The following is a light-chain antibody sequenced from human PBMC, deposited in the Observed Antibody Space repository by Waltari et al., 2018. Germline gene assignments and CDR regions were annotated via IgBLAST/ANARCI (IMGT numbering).Light chain of an antibody. V-gene: IGKV1-17*01. CDR3: LPHNSYPWT. CDR1: QGISSY. J-gene: IGKJ1*01. Sequence: DIQMIQSPSSLCASVGDTVTITCRASQGISSYLNWIQQKQEKATKLLIYAATTLQSGVPSSFIGSCSVPEFTLSISSLQPDDFAAYYCLPHNSYPWTFGQGTKVQL. CDR2: AAT.